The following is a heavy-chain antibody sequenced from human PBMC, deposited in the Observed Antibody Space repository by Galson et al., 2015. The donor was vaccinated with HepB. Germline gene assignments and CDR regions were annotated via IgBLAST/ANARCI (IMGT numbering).Heavy chain of an antibody. CDR2: ISSSGGST. Sequence: SLRLSCAASGYTFRSYGMIWVRQAPGKGLEWVSSISSSGGSTYYADSVKGRFTISRDNSKNTLFLQMNSLRAEDTAVYYCAKDYIGGAFDIWGQGTMVTVSS. CDR3: AKDYIGGAFDI. J-gene: IGHJ3*02. D-gene: IGHD4-11*01. V-gene: IGHV3-23*01. CDR1: GYTFRSYG.